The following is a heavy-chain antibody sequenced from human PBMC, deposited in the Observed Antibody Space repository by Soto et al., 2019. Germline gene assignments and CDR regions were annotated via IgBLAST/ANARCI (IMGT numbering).Heavy chain of an antibody. D-gene: IGHD1-26*01. V-gene: IGHV2-5*02. CDR1: GFLLSTSGVG. CDR2: IYWDDDK. CDR3: AHMPNIVGNLHFDY. Sequence: QITLKESGPTLVKPTQTLTVTCTFSGFLLSTSGVGVGWIRQPPGKALEWLALIYWDDDKRYSPSLKSRLTITKNTSKNQVVLTMTNMDPLDTATYYCAHMPNIVGNLHFDYWGQGTLVTVSS. J-gene: IGHJ4*02.